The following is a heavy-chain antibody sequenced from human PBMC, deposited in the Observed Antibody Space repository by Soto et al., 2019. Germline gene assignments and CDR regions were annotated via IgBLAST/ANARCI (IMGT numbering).Heavy chain of an antibody. Sequence: QVQLVESGGGVVQPGRSLRLSCAASGFTFDSHTMHWVRQAPGKGLEWVALISFDGSLKYDADSVKGRFTISRDNFKNTLFLEMNSLRAEDTGVYYCVRTYSSSWDYFDYWGQGTLVTVSS. V-gene: IGHV3-30*04. CDR3: VRTYSSSWDYFDY. D-gene: IGHD6-13*01. CDR2: ISFDGSLK. J-gene: IGHJ4*02. CDR1: GFTFDSHT.